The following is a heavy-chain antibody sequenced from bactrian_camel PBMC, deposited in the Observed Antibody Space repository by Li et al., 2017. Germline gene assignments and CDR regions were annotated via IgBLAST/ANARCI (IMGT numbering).Heavy chain of an antibody. CDR3: AAESRGGMWSDWSKWEY. Sequence: VQLVESGGGSVQAGGSLRLSCAGTGRAYNYYCMGWFRQAPGEEREGLAAIDTDGSTVYADSVKGRFTVSRDYAKNIIYLQMDNLKPEDTAVYYCAAESRGGMWSDWSKWEYWGQGTQVTVS. J-gene: IGHJ4*01. D-gene: IGHD3*01. CDR2: IDTDGST. CDR1: GRAYNYYC. V-gene: IGHV3S53*01.